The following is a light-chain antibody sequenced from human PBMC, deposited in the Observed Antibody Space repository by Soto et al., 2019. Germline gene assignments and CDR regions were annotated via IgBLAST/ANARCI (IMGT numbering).Light chain of an antibody. J-gene: IGKJ1*01. Sequence: EIVLTQSPATLSLSPGERATLSCRASQGIGSTLAWYRQQPGQAPRLLIYDASERASGIPARFSGSGSGTDFTLTISSLEPEDFAVYYCQQRTSWPPWTFGQGTKVDIK. CDR1: QGIGST. V-gene: IGKV3-11*01. CDR3: QQRTSWPPWT. CDR2: DAS.